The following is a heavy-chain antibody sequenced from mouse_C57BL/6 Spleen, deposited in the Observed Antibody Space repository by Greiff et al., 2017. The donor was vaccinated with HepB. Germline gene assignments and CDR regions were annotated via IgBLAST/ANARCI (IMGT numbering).Heavy chain of an antibody. CDR3: AEDYYGSSLYAMDY. CDR1: GYAFSSSW. J-gene: IGHJ4*01. D-gene: IGHD1-1*01. CDR2: IYPGDGDT. V-gene: IGHV1-82*01. Sequence: VQLQQSGPELVKPGASVKISCKASGYAFSSSWMNWVKQRPGKGLEWIGRIYPGDGDTNYNGKFKGKATLTADKSSSTAYMQLSSLTSEDSAVYFCAEDYYGSSLYAMDYWGQGTSVTVSS.